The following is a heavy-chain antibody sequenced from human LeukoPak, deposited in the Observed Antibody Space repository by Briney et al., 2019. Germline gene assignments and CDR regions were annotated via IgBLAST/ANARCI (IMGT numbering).Heavy chain of an antibody. V-gene: IGHV3-23*01. CDR2: ISDSGGST. Sequence: PGGSLRLSCAASGFTFSSYAMSWVRQAPGKGLEWVSAISDSGGSTYYADSVKGRFTISRDNSKNTLYLQVNGLRAEDTAIYYCANYCSGGSCSTSFYYYGLDVWGQGTTVTVSS. CDR1: GFTFSSYA. CDR3: ANYCSGGSCSTSFYYYGLDV. J-gene: IGHJ6*02. D-gene: IGHD2-15*01.